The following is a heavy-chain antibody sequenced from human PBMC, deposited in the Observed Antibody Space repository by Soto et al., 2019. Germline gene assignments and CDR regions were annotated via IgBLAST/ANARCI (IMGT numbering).Heavy chain of an antibody. D-gene: IGHD3-9*01. Sequence: PGGSLRLSCAASGFTFSSYSMNWVRQAPGKGLEWVSYISSSSSTIYYADSVKGRFTISRDNAKNSLYLQMNSLRDEDTAVYYCARERDYDILTGYYYYGMDVWGQGTTVTVSS. V-gene: IGHV3-48*02. CDR1: GFTFSSYS. J-gene: IGHJ6*02. CDR3: ARERDYDILTGYYYYGMDV. CDR2: ISSSSSTI.